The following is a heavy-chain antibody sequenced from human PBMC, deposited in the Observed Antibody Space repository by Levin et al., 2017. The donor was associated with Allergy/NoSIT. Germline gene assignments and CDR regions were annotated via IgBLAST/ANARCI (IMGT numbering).Heavy chain of an antibody. CDR1: GFTFNKFA. V-gene: IGHV3-23*01. CDR2: ISSSGSVT. CDR3: ARRVPTRAWLQLDYHYGMDV. D-gene: IGHD5-24*01. Sequence: SCSASGFTFNKFAMSWVRQAPGKGLDWVSGISSSGSVTYYAASVKGRFAVSRDNSRNTLDLQMNNLAAEDTAVYYCARRVPTRAWLQLDYHYGMDVWGQGTTVSVSS. J-gene: IGHJ6*02.